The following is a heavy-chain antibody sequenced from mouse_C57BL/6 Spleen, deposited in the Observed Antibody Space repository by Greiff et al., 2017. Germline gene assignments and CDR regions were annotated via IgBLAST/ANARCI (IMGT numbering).Heavy chain of an antibody. CDR2: IDPSDSYT. Sequence: QVQLKQPGAELVMPGASVKLSCKASGYTFTSYWMHWVKQRPGQGLEWIGEIDPSDSYTNYNQKFKGKSTLTVDKSSSTAYMQLSSLTSEDSAVYYCARRLGLGYFDYWGQGTTLTVSS. CDR1: GYTFTSYW. CDR3: ARRLGLGYFDY. V-gene: IGHV1-69*01. D-gene: IGHD4-1*01. J-gene: IGHJ2*01.